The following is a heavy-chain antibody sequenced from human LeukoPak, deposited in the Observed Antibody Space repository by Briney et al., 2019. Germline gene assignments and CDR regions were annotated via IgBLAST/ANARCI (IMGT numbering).Heavy chain of an antibody. Sequence: GGSLRLSCAASGFTFSSYAMSWVRQAPGKGLEWVSAISGSGGSTYYADSVKGRFTISRDNSKNTLYLQMNSLRAEDTAVYYCAKVPLYYYDSSGYSDYWGQGTLVTVSS. V-gene: IGHV3-23*01. CDR1: GFTFSSYA. CDR3: AKVPLYYYDSSGYSDY. CDR2: ISGSGGST. D-gene: IGHD3-22*01. J-gene: IGHJ4*02.